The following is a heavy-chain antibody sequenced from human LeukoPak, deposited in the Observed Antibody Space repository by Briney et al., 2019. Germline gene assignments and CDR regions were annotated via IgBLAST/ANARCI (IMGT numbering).Heavy chain of an antibody. V-gene: IGHV3-30*04. Sequence: GGSLRLSCAASGFTFSSYAMHWVRQAPGKGLEWVAVISYDGSNKYYADSVKGRFTISRDNSKNSLYLQMNSLRAEDTAVYYCAIIPRAAAGPSARSPFPYWGQGTLVTVSS. D-gene: IGHD6-13*01. CDR2: ISYDGSNK. CDR1: GFTFSSYA. CDR3: AIIPRAAAGPSARSPFPY. J-gene: IGHJ4*02.